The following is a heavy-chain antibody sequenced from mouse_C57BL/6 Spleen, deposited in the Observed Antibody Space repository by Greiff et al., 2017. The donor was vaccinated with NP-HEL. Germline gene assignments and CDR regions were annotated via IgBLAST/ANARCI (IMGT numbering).Heavy chain of an antibody. CDR2: ISDGGSYT. J-gene: IGHJ4*01. Sequence: EVKVEESGGGLVKPGGSLKLSCAASGFTFSSYAMSWVRQTPEKRLEWVATISDGGSYTYYPDNVKGRFTISRDNAKNNLYLQMSHLKSEDTAMYYCARSVTTDYAMDYWGQGTSVTVSS. D-gene: IGHD2-2*01. CDR1: GFTFSSYA. V-gene: IGHV5-4*03. CDR3: ARSVTTDYAMDY.